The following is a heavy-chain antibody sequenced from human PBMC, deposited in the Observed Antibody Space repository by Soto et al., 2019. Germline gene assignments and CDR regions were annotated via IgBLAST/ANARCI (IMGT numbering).Heavy chain of an antibody. V-gene: IGHV3-30-3*01. Sequence: GGSLRLSCAASGFTFSSYAMHWVRQAPGKGLEWVAVISYDGSNKYYADSVKGRFTISRDNSKNTLYLQMNSLRAEDTAVYYCASDAPARVTIFGVVLDVWGHGTTVTVSS. CDR1: GFTFSSYA. D-gene: IGHD3-3*01. CDR3: ASDAPARVTIFGVVLDV. CDR2: ISYDGSNK. J-gene: IGHJ6*02.